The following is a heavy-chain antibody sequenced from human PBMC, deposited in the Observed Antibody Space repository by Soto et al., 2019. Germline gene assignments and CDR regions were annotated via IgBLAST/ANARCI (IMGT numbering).Heavy chain of an antibody. D-gene: IGHD5-12*01. CDR2: ISTSGRTI. V-gene: IGHV3-48*03. Sequence: EVQLVESGGGLVQPGGSLRLSCAASGFTFSSSEMNWVRQAPGKGLEWVSYISTSGRTIYYAGSVKGRFTISRDNAKDSLYLQMDSLRVEDTAVYYCASASYYYGYDVDPHGMDVWGQGTTVTVSS. CDR3: ASASYYYGYDVDPHGMDV. CDR1: GFTFSSSE. J-gene: IGHJ6*02.